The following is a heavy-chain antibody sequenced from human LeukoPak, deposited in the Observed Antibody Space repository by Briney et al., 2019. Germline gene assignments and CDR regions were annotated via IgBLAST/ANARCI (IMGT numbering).Heavy chain of an antibody. CDR3: ARGSSGTEGFDP. Sequence: ASVKVSCKASGYTFTSYGFTWVRQAPGQGLEWMGWINSYNGNTQYAPKFKGRVTTTIDTSTSTAYMELRSLGSDDTAVYYCARGSSGTEGFDPWGQGTLVTVSS. CDR1: GYTFTSYG. D-gene: IGHD6-19*01. CDR2: INSYNGNT. V-gene: IGHV1-18*01. J-gene: IGHJ5*02.